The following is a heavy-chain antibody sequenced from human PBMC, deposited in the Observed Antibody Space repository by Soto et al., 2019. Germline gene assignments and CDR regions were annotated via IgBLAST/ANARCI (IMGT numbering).Heavy chain of an antibody. V-gene: IGHV4-31*03. J-gene: IGHJ4*02. CDR3: ARDKSGYSYYYFDY. D-gene: IGHD5-18*01. Sequence: QVQLQESGPGLVKPSQTLSLTCTVSGGSISSGGYYWSWIRQHPGKGLEWIGYIYYSGSTYYNPSLKSRVTISVDTSKNQFVLKLSSVTAADTAVYYCARDKSGYSYYYFDYWGQGTLVTVSS. CDR2: IYYSGST. CDR1: GGSISSGGYY.